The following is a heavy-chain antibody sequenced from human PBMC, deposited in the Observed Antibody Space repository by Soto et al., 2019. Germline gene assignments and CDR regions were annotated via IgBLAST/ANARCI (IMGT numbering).Heavy chain of an antibody. Sequence: QVQLAESGGGVVQPRRSLRLSCIGSGFRFSDYGMHWVRQAPGKGLEWVAMMSFDGTYKYSADSVKGRFIISRDNSKNTLFLQMNSLRAGDTAVYYCAKDRRDGEYNSVYDFWGQGTLVTVSS. CDR2: MSFDGTYK. V-gene: IGHV3-30*18. D-gene: IGHD4-17*01. J-gene: IGHJ4*02. CDR1: GFRFSDYG. CDR3: AKDRRDGEYNSVYDF.